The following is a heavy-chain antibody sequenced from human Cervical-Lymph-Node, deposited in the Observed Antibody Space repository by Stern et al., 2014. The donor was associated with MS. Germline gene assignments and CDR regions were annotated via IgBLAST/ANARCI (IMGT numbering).Heavy chain of an antibody. Sequence: QVQLQESGPGLVKPSETLSLTCTVSGGSVSSYYWSWIRQPPGKGLEWIGYIYKSGYIYNSATTNYNPSLNSPVTIAVDTSKNQLTLKLSSVTAADTAVYYCATANVAGYGMDVWGQGTTVTVSS. D-gene: IGHD2-15*01. CDR3: ATANVAGYGMDV. CDR2: IYNSATT. V-gene: IGHV4-59*02. CDR1: GGSVSSYY. J-gene: IGHJ6*02.